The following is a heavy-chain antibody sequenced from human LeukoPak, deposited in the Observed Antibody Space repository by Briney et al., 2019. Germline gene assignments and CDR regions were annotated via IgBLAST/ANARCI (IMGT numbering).Heavy chain of an antibody. Sequence: SETLSLTCAVYGESFSGYYWTWIRQPPGTGLEWIGEISHGGNTNYNPSLKSRVTISVDTSKNQFSLRLSSLTAADTAVYYCARGRRPLYGSSWYLWFDPWSQGTLVTVSS. CDR1: GESFSGYY. CDR2: ISHGGNT. D-gene: IGHD6-13*01. V-gene: IGHV4-34*01. CDR3: ARGRRPLYGSSWYLWFDP. J-gene: IGHJ5*02.